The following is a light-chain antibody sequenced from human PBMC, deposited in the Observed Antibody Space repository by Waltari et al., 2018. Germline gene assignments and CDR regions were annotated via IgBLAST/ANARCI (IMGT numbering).Light chain of an antibody. CDR3: AAWDDSLTAWV. CDR1: SSNIGSNI. CDR2: TTN. J-gene: IGLJ3*02. V-gene: IGLV1-44*01. Sequence: QSVLTQPPSASGTPGQRVTISCSGSSSNIGSNIVNWYPQLPGTAPKRLIYTTNQRPAGVPDRFSGSKSGPSASLAISGLQSEDEADYHCAAWDDSLTAWVFGGGTKLTVL.